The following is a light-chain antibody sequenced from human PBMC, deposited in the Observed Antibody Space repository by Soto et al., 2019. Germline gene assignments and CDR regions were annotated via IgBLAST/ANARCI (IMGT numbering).Light chain of an antibody. CDR2: DVS. Sequence: QSALTQPASVSGSPGQSITISCTGTTSDVGGYNYVSWYQQHPGKAPKLMIYDVSNRPSGVSNRFSGSKSGNTASLTISGLQPEDDADYYSSSYTSSSTLGVFGTGTKLTVL. J-gene: IGLJ1*01. V-gene: IGLV2-14*01. CDR1: TSDVGGYNY. CDR3: SSYTSSSTLGV.